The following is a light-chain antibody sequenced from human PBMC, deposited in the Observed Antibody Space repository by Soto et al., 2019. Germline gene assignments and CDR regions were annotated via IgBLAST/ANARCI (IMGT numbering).Light chain of an antibody. CDR1: QNVRRN. V-gene: IGKV3-15*01. Sequence: EIVMTQSPATLSVSPGERVSLSCRASQNVRRNLAWYQQKPGQAPSLLIFGAITRATGVPARFSGSGSGTEFTLTISGLQSEDVSIYFCQHYNFWPHSFGQGTKVDI. CDR3: QHYNFWPHS. J-gene: IGKJ2*01. CDR2: GAI.